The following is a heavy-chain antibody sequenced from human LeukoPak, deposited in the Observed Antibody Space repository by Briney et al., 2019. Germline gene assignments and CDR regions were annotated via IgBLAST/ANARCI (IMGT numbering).Heavy chain of an antibody. CDR2: INHSEST. J-gene: IGHJ4*02. CDR1: GGSFSVYY. Sequence: AETLSLTCGLYGGSFSVYYWSWTRHPPGKGREWIGEINHSESTNNNPSLKSRVTISVDTSKKQFSLKLSSVTAADTAVYYCARADGSSGSPTFDYWGQGTLVTVSS. CDR3: ARADGSSGSPTFDY. V-gene: IGHV4-34*01. D-gene: IGHD3-22*01.